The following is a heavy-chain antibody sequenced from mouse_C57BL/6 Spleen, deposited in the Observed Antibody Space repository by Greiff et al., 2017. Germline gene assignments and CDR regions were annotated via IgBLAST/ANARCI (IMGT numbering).Heavy chain of an antibody. V-gene: IGHV1-55*01. CDR2: IYPGSGST. J-gene: IGHJ2*01. CDR3: ARDYDYDVGNY. CDR1: GYTFTSYW. Sequence: VQLQESGAELVKPGASVKMSCKASGYTFTSYWITWVKQRPGQGLEWIGDIYPGSGSTNYNEKFKSKATLTVDTSSSTAYMQLSSLTSEDSAVYYCARDYDYDVGNYWGQGTTLTVSS. D-gene: IGHD2-4*01.